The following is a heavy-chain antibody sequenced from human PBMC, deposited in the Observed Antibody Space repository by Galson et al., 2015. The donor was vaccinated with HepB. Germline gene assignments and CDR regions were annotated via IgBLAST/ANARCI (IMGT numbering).Heavy chain of an antibody. Sequence: SVKVSCKASGYTFTSYYMHWVRQAPGQGLEWMGIINPSGGSTSHAQKFQGRVTMTRDTSTSTVYMELSSLRSEDTAVYYCARVDCSSTSCYKGWFDPWGQGTLVTVSS. J-gene: IGHJ5*02. CDR2: INPSGGST. D-gene: IGHD2-2*02. V-gene: IGHV1-46*01. CDR3: ARVDCSSTSCYKGWFDP. CDR1: GYTFTSYY.